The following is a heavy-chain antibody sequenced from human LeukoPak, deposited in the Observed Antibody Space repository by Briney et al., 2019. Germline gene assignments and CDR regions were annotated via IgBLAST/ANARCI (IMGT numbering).Heavy chain of an antibody. CDR1: GFTVSSKY. D-gene: IGHD6-19*01. CDR2: TDSGGST. Sequence: GGSLRLSCAASGFTVSSKYMSWVRQAPGKGLEWVSVTDSGGSTYYADSVKGRFTISRDNSKNSLYLQMNSLRAEDTAVYYCARAGWLAPVFDYWGQGTLVTVSS. J-gene: IGHJ4*02. CDR3: ARAGWLAPVFDY. V-gene: IGHV3-53*01.